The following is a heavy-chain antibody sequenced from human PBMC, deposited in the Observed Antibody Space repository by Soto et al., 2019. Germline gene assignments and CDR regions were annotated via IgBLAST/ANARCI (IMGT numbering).Heavy chain of an antibody. CDR1: GFTFISYA. D-gene: IGHD1-26*01. Sequence: PGGSLRLSCAASGFTFISYAIHLFRQAPVKWLEWVAVISYDGSNKYYADSVKGRFTISRDNSKNTLYLQMNSLRAEDTAVYYCARDSPKTGGLDYWGQGTLVTVSS. J-gene: IGHJ4*02. CDR3: ARDSPKTGGLDY. V-gene: IGHV3-30-3*01. CDR2: ISYDGSNK.